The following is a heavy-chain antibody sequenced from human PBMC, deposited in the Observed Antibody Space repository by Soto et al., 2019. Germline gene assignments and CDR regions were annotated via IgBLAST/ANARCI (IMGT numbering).Heavy chain of an antibody. V-gene: IGHV4-34*01. J-gene: IGHJ4*02. D-gene: IGHD3-9*01. CDR3: ARGPLRYFDWLLRGGPFDH. CDR1: GGSFSGYY. Sequence: PSETLSLTCAVYGGSFSGYYWSWIRQPPGKGLEWIGEINHSGSTNYNPSLKSRVTISVDTSKNQFSLKLSSVTAADTAVYYCARGPLRYFDWLLRGGPFDHWGQGTLVTVS. CDR2: INHSGST.